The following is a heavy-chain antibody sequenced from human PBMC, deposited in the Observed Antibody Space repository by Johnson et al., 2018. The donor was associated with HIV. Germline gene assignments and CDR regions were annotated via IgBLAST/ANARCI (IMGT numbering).Heavy chain of an antibody. D-gene: IGHD1-14*01. V-gene: IGHV3-66*02. CDR1: GFTVSSNY. J-gene: IGHJ3*02. CDR3: AKDRGEEPLYAFYI. Sequence: AQLVESGGGLVQPGGSLRLSCAASGFTVSSNYMSWVRQAPGKGLEWVPVIYSGGSTYYADSVKGRFTISRDNSKNTLYLQMNRLKAEETAVYYCAKDRGEEPLYAFYIWGQGTMVTVSS. CDR2: IYSGGST.